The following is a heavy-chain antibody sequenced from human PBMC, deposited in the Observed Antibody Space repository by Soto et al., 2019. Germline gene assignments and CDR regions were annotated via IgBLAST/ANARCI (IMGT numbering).Heavy chain of an antibody. CDR1: GFSLTTRGVG. Sequence: QITLKESGPTLVKPTQTLTLTCTFSGFSLTTRGVGVGWIRQPPGKALECLALIYWDDDKRYSPSLQSRRSTPKDTSKNQVVLTMTNVDPVDTATYYCAHIPNYYQYDWFDPWGQGTLVSVSS. CDR3: AHIPNYYQYDWFDP. V-gene: IGHV2-5*02. D-gene: IGHD3-16*01. CDR2: IYWDDDK. J-gene: IGHJ5*02.